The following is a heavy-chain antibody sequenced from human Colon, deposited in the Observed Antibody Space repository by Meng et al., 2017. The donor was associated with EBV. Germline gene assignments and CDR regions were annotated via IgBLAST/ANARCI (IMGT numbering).Heavy chain of an antibody. Sequence: VPRQASVPGLLRPSQTLSLSCTFSGGSVSSGGYYWTWIRQHPGKGLEWFGHIYYSGSTFYNPSLKRRVIISIDTSKNQFSLNLRSVTAADTAVYYCARVSSGWDYFDYWGQGTLVTVSS. D-gene: IGHD6-19*01. CDR3: ARVSSGWDYFDY. CDR2: IYYSGST. V-gene: IGHV4-31*03. CDR1: GGSVSSGGYY. J-gene: IGHJ4*02.